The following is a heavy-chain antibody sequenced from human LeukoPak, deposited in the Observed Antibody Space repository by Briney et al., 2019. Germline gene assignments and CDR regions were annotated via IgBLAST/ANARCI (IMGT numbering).Heavy chain of an antibody. CDR2: INHRGST. V-gene: IGHV4-34*01. J-gene: IGHJ4*02. CDR1: GGSFSCYY. D-gene: IGHD2-2*01. CDR3: ARGVGDIVVVPAATSYYFDY. Sequence: KPSETLSLTCAVYGGSFSCYYWSWIRQPPGEGLEWIGEINHRGSTNYNPSLKSRVTISVDTSKNQFSLKLSSVTAADTAVYYCARGVGDIVVVPAATSYYFDYWGQGTLVTVSS.